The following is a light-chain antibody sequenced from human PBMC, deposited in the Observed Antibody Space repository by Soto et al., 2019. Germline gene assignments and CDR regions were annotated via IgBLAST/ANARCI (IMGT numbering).Light chain of an antibody. CDR1: QGISSN. CDR3: QQFKSYPLT. CDR2: AAC. J-gene: IGKJ4*01. V-gene: IGKV1-9*01. Sequence: IQLTQFPSSLSASVGNRVTITCRASQGISSNLAWYQQKPGKVPKLLISAACTLQSGVPSRLSGSGSGTDFTLTISSLQAEDVTTYCCQQFKSYPLTFGGGTKVDIK.